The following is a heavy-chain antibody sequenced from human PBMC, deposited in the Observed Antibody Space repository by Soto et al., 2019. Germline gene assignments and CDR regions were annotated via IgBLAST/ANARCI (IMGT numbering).Heavy chain of an antibody. D-gene: IGHD3-22*01. CDR2: ISFTGDT. CDR1: GDSVSGGGYY. V-gene: IGHV4-61*08. Sequence: QVQLQESGPGLVKPSETLSLICTVSGDSVSGGGYYWTWIRQPPGKGLEWIGYISFTGDTTYNPSLMSRVPSEMHTSKDQVYLKLTSAAAADTALYYCSRGCHYYQSRIWGQGTLVPVSS. CDR3: SRGCHYYQSRI. J-gene: IGHJ4*02.